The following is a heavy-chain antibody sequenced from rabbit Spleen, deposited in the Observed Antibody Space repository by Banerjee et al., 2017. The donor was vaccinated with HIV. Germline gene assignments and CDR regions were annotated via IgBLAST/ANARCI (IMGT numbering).Heavy chain of an antibody. V-gene: IGHV1S40*01. CDR3: ARDTASSFSSYGMDL. CDR1: GFSFGDRDV. J-gene: IGHJ6*01. CDR2: IDIGSSGFT. D-gene: IGHD8-1*01. Sequence: QSLEESGGDLVQPEGSLTLTCKASGFSFGDRDVMCWVRQAPGKGLEWIACIDIGSSGFTYFASWAKGRFTISKTSSTTVTLQMTSLTAADTATYFCARDTASSFSSYGMDLWGQGTLVTVS.